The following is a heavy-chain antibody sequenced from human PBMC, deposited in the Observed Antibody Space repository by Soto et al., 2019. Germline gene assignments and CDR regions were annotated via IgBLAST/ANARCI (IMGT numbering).Heavy chain of an antibody. CDR2: INPNSGGT. CDR1: GYTFTGYY. J-gene: IGHJ4*02. Sequence: GASVKVSCKASGYTFTGYYMHWVRQAPGQGLEWMGWINPNSGGTNYAQKFQGRVTMTRDTSINTAYMELSRLRSDDTAVYYCARGLGYCSSTSCRSFDYWGQGTLVTVSS. D-gene: IGHD2-2*01. CDR3: ARGLGYCSSTSCRSFDY. V-gene: IGHV1-2*02.